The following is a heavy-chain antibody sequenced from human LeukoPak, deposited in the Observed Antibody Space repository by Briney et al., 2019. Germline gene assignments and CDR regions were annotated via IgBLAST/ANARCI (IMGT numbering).Heavy chain of an antibody. CDR1: GFTFDDHA. J-gene: IGHJ3*02. V-gene: IGHV3-9*01. D-gene: IGHD3-10*01. Sequence: TGRSLRLACAPSGFTFDDHAMHWVRQAPGKGLEWVAGISWNSENTGYADSVKGRFTISRDNAKNSLYVQMNRLRPEDTALYYCAKGYYYGSGGYSRAFDIWGQGTMVTVSS. CDR2: ISWNSENT. CDR3: AKGYYYGSGGYSRAFDI.